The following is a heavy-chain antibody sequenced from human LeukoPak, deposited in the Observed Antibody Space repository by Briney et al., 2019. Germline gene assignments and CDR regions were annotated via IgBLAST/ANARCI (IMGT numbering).Heavy chain of an antibody. CDR3: ARSSHDYSWGWFDP. J-gene: IGHJ5*02. Sequence: GGSLRLSCAASGFTFSSYSMNWVRQAPGKGLEWVSSISSSSSYIYYADSVKGRFTISRDNAKNTLYLQMNSLRAEDTAVYYCARSSHDYSWGWFDPWGQGTLVTVSS. CDR2: ISSSSSYI. D-gene: IGHD4-11*01. V-gene: IGHV3-21*01. CDR1: GFTFSSYS.